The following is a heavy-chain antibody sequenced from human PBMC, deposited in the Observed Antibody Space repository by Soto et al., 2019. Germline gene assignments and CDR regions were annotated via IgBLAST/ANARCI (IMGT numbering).Heavy chain of an antibody. J-gene: IGHJ3*02. CDR3: TRDLRTNTIVVELGAFDI. CDR2: IRSKAYGGTT. D-gene: IGHD3-22*01. Sequence: GSLRLSCTASGFTFGDYAMSWVRQAPGKGLEWVGFIRSKAYGGTTEYAASVKGRFTISRDDSKSIAYLQMNSLKTEDTAVYYCTRDLRTNTIVVELGAFDIWGQGTMVTVSS. V-gene: IGHV3-49*04. CDR1: GFTFGDYA.